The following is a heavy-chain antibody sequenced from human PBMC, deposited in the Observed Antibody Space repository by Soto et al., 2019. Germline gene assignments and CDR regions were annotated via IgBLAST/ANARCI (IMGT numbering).Heavy chain of an antibody. Sequence: RASVKVSCKASGYTFTGYYMHWVRQAPGQGLEWMGWINPNSGGTNYAQKFQGRVTMTRDTSISTAYMELSRLRSDDTAVYYCARARWGAYGMDVWGQGTTVTVSS. CDR3: ARARWGAYGMDV. J-gene: IGHJ6*02. CDR1: GYTFTGYY. V-gene: IGHV1-2*02. CDR2: INPNSGGT. D-gene: IGHD3-16*01.